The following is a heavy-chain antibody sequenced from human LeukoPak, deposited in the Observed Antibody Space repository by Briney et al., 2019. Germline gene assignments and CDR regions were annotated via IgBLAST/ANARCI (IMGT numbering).Heavy chain of an antibody. J-gene: IGHJ4*02. CDR3: ARAVVVVAATLNY. Sequence: GGSLRLSCAASGFTFSSYAMHWVRQAPGKGLEGVAVISYDGSNKYYADSVKGRFTISRDNSKNTLYLQMNSLRAEDTAVYYCARAVVVVAATLNYWGQGTLVTVSS. V-gene: IGHV3-30*04. D-gene: IGHD2-15*01. CDR1: GFTFSSYA. CDR2: ISYDGSNK.